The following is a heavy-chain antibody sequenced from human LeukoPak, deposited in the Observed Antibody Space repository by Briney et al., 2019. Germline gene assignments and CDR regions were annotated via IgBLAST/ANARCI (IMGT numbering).Heavy chain of an antibody. CDR2: IKQDGSEK. CDR3: ARDPGY. J-gene: IGHJ4*02. Sequence: GGSLRLSCAAPGFSFSSYWMSSVRQAPGKGLEWVANIKQDGSEKYYVDSVKGRFTISRDNARNSLYLQMNALRAEDTAVYYCARDPGYWGQGSLVTVSS. V-gene: IGHV3-7*01. CDR1: GFSFSSYW.